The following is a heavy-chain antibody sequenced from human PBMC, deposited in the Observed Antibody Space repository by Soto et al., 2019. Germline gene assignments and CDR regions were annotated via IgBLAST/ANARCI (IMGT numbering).Heavy chain of an antibody. CDR2: LYWDDTK. Sequence: QITLKESGPMLVKPTQTLTLTCTFSGFPLSTSGVGVGWVRQPPGKALEWLALLYWDDTKHYSPSLENRLTITNDTSKNRVVLTMAYMAAVDTATYGCVRKGWGVRTLAYWCTATLLSVSS. J-gene: IGHJ4*02. CDR1: GFPLSTSGVG. V-gene: IGHV2-5*02. CDR3: VRKGWGVRTLAY. D-gene: IGHD3-10*01.